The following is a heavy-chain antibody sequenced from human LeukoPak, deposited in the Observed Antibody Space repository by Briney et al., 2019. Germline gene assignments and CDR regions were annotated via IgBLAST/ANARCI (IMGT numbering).Heavy chain of an antibody. CDR2: IIPIFGTA. Sequence: PRASVKVSCKASGGTFSSYAISWVRQAPGQGLEWMGGIIPIFGTANYAQKFQGRVTITADESTSTAYMELSSLRSEDTAVYYCARDNSGYDFWSGPHYYGMDVWGQGTTVTVSS. CDR3: ARDNSGYDFWSGPHYYGMDV. V-gene: IGHV1-69*01. CDR1: GGTFSSYA. J-gene: IGHJ6*02. D-gene: IGHD3-3*01.